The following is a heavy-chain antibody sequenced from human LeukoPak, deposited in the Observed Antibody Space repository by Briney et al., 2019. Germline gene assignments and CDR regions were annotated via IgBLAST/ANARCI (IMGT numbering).Heavy chain of an antibody. J-gene: IGHJ4*02. D-gene: IGHD4-17*01. CDR3: ARSPTVTTFDY. CDR1: GGTFSSYA. V-gene: IGHV1-69*01. CDR2: IIPIFGTA. Sequence: LVKVSCKASGGTFSSYAISWVRQAPGQGLEWMGGIIPIFGTANYAQKFQGRVTITADESTSTAYMELSSLRSEDTAGYYCARSPTVTTFDYWGQGTLVTVSS.